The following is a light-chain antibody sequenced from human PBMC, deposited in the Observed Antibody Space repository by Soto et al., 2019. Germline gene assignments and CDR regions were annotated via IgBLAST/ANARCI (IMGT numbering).Light chain of an antibody. Sequence: QSALTQPASVSGSPGQSIAISCTGTSSDVGSSNYVSWYQHHPGKAPKLMIYDVSARPSGISNRFSGSKSDNTASLTISGLRAEDEADYYCSSYTSSKTYVFGTGTKVTVL. J-gene: IGLJ1*01. V-gene: IGLV2-14*03. CDR2: DVS. CDR1: SSDVGSSNY. CDR3: SSYTSSKTYV.